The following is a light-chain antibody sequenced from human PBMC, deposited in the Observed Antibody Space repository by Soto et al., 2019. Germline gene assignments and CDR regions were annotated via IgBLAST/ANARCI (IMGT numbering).Light chain of an antibody. CDR2: SNN. CDR3: AAWDDSLNGVV. V-gene: IGLV1-44*01. J-gene: IGLJ2*01. Sequence: QSVLTQPPSASGTPGQRVTISCSGSRSNIGSNTVNWYQQLPGTAPKLLIYSNNQRPSGVPDRFSGSKSGTSASLAISGLQSEDDVDYYCAAWDDSLNGVVFGGGTKLTVL. CDR1: RSNIGSNT.